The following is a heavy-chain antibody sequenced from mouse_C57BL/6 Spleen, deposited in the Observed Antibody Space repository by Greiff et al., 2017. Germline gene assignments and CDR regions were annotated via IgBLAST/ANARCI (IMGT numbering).Heavy chain of an antibody. J-gene: IGHJ2*01. V-gene: IGHV1-15*01. CDR2: IDPETGGT. D-gene: IGHD2-5*01. CDR3: TRGDYSNHYFDY. CDR1: GYTFTDYE. Sequence: VQGVESGAELVRPGASVTLSCKASGYTFTDYEMHWVKQTPVHGLEWIGAIDPETGGTAYNQKFKGKAILTADKSSSTAYMELRSLTSEDSAVYYCTRGDYSNHYFDYWGQGTTLTVSS.